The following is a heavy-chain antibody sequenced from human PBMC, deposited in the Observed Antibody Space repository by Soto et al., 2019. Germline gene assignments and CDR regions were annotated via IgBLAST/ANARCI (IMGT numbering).Heavy chain of an antibody. CDR1: GFTFSSYA. Sequence: GGSLRLSCAASGFTFSSYAMSWVRQAPGKGLEWVSAISGSGGSTYYADSVKGRFTISRDNSKNTLYLQMNSLRAEDTAVYYCAKVTMVRGSLMGGYFDYWGQGTLVTVSS. V-gene: IGHV3-23*01. D-gene: IGHD3-10*01. J-gene: IGHJ4*02. CDR2: ISGSGGST. CDR3: AKVTMVRGSLMGGYFDY.